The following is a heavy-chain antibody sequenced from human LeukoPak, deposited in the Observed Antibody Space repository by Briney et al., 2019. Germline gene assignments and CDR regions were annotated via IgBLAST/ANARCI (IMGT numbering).Heavy chain of an antibody. Sequence: GSLRLSCAASGFTFSSYWMNWARQAPGKGLEWVASINHNGNVNYYVDSVKGRFTISRNNSKNTLYLQMNSLRAEDTAVYYCAKISSGWYYSDYWGQGTLVTVSS. V-gene: IGHV3-7*03. CDR3: AKISSGWYYSDY. D-gene: IGHD6-19*01. CDR1: GFTFSSYW. J-gene: IGHJ4*02. CDR2: INHNGNVN.